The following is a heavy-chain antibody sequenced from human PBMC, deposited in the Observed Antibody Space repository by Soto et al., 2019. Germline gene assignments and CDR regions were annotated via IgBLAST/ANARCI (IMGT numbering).Heavy chain of an antibody. Sequence: QVQLVESGGGVVQPGRSLRLSCAASGFTFSSYGMHWVRQAPGKGLEWVAVISYDGSNKYYADSVKGRFTISRDNSKNTLYLQMNSLRAEDTAVYYCAGTVAILLDYYYGMDVWGQGTTVTPSS. V-gene: IGHV3-30*03. CDR2: ISYDGSNK. CDR1: GFTFSSYG. CDR3: AGTVAILLDYYYGMDV. J-gene: IGHJ6*02. D-gene: IGHD3-10*01.